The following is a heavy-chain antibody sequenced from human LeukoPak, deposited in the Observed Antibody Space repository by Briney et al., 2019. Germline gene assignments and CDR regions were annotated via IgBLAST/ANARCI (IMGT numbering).Heavy chain of an antibody. Sequence: SETLSLTCTVSGGSISSGSYYWSWIRQPAGKGLEWIGRIYTSGSTNYNPSLKSRVTISVDTSKNQFSLKLSSVTAADTAVYYCARERVGSPPFDPWGQGTLVTVSS. V-gene: IGHV4-61*02. CDR2: IYTSGST. J-gene: IGHJ5*02. CDR1: GGSISSGSYY. CDR3: ARERVGSPPFDP. D-gene: IGHD1-26*01.